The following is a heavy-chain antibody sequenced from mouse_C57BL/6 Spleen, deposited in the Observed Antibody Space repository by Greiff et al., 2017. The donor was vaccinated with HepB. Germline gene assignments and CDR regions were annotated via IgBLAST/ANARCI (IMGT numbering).Heavy chain of an antibody. Sequence: QVQLQQSGPELVKPGASVKLSCKASGYTFTSYDINWVKQRPGQGLGWIGWIYPRDGSTKYNEKFKGKATLTVYTSSSTAYMELHSLTSEDSAVYFCAREGGYYDLSYYAMDYWGQGTSVTVSS. J-gene: IGHJ4*01. CDR3: AREGGYYDLSYYAMDY. CDR1: GYTFTSYD. V-gene: IGHV1-85*01. CDR2: IYPRDGST. D-gene: IGHD2-3*01.